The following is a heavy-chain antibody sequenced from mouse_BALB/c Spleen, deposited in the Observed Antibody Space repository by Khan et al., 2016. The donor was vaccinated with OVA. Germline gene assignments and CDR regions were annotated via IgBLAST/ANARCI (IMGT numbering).Heavy chain of an antibody. Sequence: EVELVESGGGLVQPGGSRKLSCAASGFTFSNFGMHWVRQAPEKGLEWVAYISSGSATIYYADTVKGRFTISRDNPKHTLFLQMTSLRSEDTAIXYCARSLITTWYFDVWGAGTTVTVSS. CDR3: ARSLITTWYFDV. CDR2: ISSGSATI. V-gene: IGHV5-17*02. J-gene: IGHJ1*01. CDR1: GFTFSNFG. D-gene: IGHD2-4*01.